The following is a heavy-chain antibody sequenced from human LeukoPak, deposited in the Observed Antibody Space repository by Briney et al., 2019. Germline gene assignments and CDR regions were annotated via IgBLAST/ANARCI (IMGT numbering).Heavy chain of an antibody. CDR2: IPYDGSDK. CDR3: AKVAGAVAGVTSYYFDY. V-gene: IGHV3-30*04. CDR1: GFNFHNYA. J-gene: IGHJ4*02. Sequence: QPGGSLRLSCAASGFNFHNYAMHWVRQAPGKGLEWVAVIPYDGSDKYYGDSVKGRFTISRDNSKNTLSLQMNSLRPEDTAVYYCAKVAGAVAGVTSYYFDYWGQGTLVTVSS. D-gene: IGHD6-19*01.